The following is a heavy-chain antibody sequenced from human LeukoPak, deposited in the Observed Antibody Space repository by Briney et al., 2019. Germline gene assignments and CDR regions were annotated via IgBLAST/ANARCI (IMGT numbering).Heavy chain of an antibody. CDR1: GGSISNFY. CDR3: ARGLRITMVRGVIGWFDP. CDR2: IYYTGST. Sequence: SETLSLTCTVSGGSISNFYWTWIRQPPGKALEWIAYIYYTGSTNYNPSLKGRVTISVDTSKNQFSLKLSSVTAADTAVYYCARGLRITMVRGVIGWFDPWGQGTLVTVSS. J-gene: IGHJ5*02. D-gene: IGHD3-10*01. V-gene: IGHV4-59*01.